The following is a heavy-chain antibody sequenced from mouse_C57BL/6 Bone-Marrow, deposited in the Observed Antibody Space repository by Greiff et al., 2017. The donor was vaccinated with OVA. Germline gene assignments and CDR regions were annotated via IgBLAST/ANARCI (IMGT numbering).Heavy chain of an antibody. D-gene: IGHD3-1*01. J-gene: IGHJ2*01. CDR2: IYPRSGNT. V-gene: IGHV1-81*01. CDR1: GYTFTSYG. Sequence: QVQLQQSGAELARPGASVKLSCKASGYTFTSYGISWVKQRTGQGLEWIGEIYPRSGNTYYNDKFKGKATLTADKSSSTAYMELRSLTTEDSAVYFCARSGLLFDYWGQGTTLTVSS. CDR3: ARSGLLFDY.